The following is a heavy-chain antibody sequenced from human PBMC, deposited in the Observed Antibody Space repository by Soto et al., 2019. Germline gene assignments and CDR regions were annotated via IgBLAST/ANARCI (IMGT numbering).Heavy chain of an antibody. CDR2: FSDSGST. V-gene: IGHV4-34*01. CDR1: GGSFSGNY. Sequence: SETLSLTCAVYGGSFSGNYWSWIRQPPGKGLEWIGEFSDSGSTNYNPSLKSRVIISEDMSKSQFSLKLSSVTAADTAVYYCARGNFYYGLDVWGQGTTVPVS. J-gene: IGHJ6*02. CDR3: ARGNFYYGLDV.